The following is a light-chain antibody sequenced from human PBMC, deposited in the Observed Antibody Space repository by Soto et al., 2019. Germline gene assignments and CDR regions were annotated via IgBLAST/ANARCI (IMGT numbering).Light chain of an antibody. J-gene: IGKJ2*02. CDR2: AAS. V-gene: IGKV3-15*01. CDR1: QNIGNN. Sequence: EVVMTQSPATLSVSPGERATLSCRASQNIGNNVAWYQQKPGQPPRLLIYAASTRATGVPARFSGSGSETEVTLTISSLQFEDFAFYYCQQYNDWPSTFGQGTKLEIK. CDR3: QQYNDWPST.